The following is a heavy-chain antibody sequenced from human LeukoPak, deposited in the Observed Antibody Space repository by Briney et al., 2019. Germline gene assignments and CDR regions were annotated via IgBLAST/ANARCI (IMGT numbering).Heavy chain of an antibody. CDR1: GGTFSSYA. CDR3: ARAPQKYCSSTSCYFDY. D-gene: IGHD2-2*01. Sequence: GASAKVSCKASGGTFSSYAISWVRQAPGQGLEWMGGIIPIFGTANYAQKFQGRVTITTDESTGTAYMELSSLRSEDTAVYYCARAPQKYCSSTSCYFDYWGQGTLVTVSS. V-gene: IGHV1-69*05. J-gene: IGHJ4*02. CDR2: IIPIFGTA.